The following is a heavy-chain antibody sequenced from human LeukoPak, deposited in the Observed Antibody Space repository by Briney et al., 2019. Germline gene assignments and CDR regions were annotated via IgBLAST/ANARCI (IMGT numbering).Heavy chain of an antibody. Sequence: GGSLRLSCAASGFTFSSYAMRWARQAPGKGLEWVSAITGSGGSTYYADSVKGRFTISRDNSKNTLYLQMNSLRAEDTAVYYCAKSVPSRPNYYDSSGYSPWGQGTLVTVSS. D-gene: IGHD3-22*01. CDR2: ITGSGGST. CDR3: AKSVPSRPNYYDSSGYSP. V-gene: IGHV3-23*01. CDR1: GFTFSSYA. J-gene: IGHJ5*02.